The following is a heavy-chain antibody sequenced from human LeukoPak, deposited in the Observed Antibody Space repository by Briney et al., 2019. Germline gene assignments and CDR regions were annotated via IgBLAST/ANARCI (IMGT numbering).Heavy chain of an antibody. CDR3: ARHGSGYDYFGWFDY. D-gene: IGHD5-12*01. J-gene: IGHJ4*02. Sequence: SETLSLTRTVSGGSISGYYWSWIRQPPGKGLEWIGYIFYSGSTSYNPSLKSRVTISVDTSKNQFSLKLSSVTAADTAVYYCARHGSGYDYFGWFDYWGQGTLVTVSS. CDR2: IFYSGST. CDR1: GGSISGYY. V-gene: IGHV4-59*08.